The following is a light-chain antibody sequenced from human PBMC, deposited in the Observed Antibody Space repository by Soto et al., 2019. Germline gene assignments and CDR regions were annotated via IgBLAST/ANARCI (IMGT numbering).Light chain of an antibody. J-gene: IGLJ2*01. V-gene: IGLV1-40*01. CDR1: SSNIGAGYD. Sequence: QSVLTQPPSVSGAPGQTVTISCTGSSSNIGAGYDVHWYQQVPGTAPKLVLYSNTARPSGVPDRFSGSILGNRAALTITGAQADDESDYYCVLYMRSGISVFGGGTKLTVL. CDR2: SNT. CDR3: VLYMRSGISV.